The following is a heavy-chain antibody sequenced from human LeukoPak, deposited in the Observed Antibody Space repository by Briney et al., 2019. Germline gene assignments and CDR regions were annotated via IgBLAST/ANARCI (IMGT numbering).Heavy chain of an antibody. D-gene: IGHD7-27*01. CDR2: IYYSGST. Sequence: KPSETLSLTCTVSGGSISSYYWSWIRQPPGKGLEWIGYIYYSGSTNYNPSLKSRVTISVDTSKNQFSLKLSSVTAADTAVYYCARLLLNWGYDPWGQGTLVTVSS. CDR1: GGSISSYY. CDR3: ARLLLNWGYDP. J-gene: IGHJ5*02. V-gene: IGHV4-59*08.